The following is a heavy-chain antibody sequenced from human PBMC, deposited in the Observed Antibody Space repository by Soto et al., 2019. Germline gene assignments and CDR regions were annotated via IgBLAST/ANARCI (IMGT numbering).Heavy chain of an antibody. CDR1: GGSISSSSYY. J-gene: IGHJ2*01. V-gene: IGHV4-39*01. CDR2: IYYSGST. Sequence: QLQLQESGPGLVKPSETLSLTCTVSGGSISSSSYYWGWIRQPPGKGLEWIGSIYYSGSTYYNPSLKSRVTISVDTSKNQFSLQLSSVTAADTAVYYCARHPNLNPNGWVWYFDLWGRGTLVTVSS. D-gene: IGHD3-16*01. CDR3: ARHPNLNPNGWVWYFDL.